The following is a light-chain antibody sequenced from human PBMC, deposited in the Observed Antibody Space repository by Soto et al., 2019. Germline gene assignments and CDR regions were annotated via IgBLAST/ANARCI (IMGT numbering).Light chain of an antibody. CDR2: EVT. V-gene: IGLV2-14*01. CDR1: SIDVGGYNY. Sequence: QSALTQRASVSASPGQSITISCTGTSIDVGGYNYVSWSQQHPGKAPKVIIYEVTYRPSGVSSRFSGSKSGNTASLTISGLQAEDEADYYCSSYTSSSSYVFGIGTKVTVL. CDR3: SSYTSSSSYV. J-gene: IGLJ1*01.